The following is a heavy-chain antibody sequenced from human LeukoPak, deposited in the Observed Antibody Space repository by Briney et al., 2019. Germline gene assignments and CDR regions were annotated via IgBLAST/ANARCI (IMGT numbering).Heavy chain of an antibody. CDR3: AGGYRYFHH. CDR2: VSGSGAKT. V-gene: IGHV3-23*01. Sequence: GGSLRLSCAASGFTFRSLAMTWVRLAPGKGLEWVSSVSGSGAKTYYADSVKGRFTISRDNAKNTLYLQMNSLRAEDTAVYYCAGGYRYFHHWGQGTLVTVSS. D-gene: IGHD1-1*01. CDR1: GFTFRSLA. J-gene: IGHJ1*01.